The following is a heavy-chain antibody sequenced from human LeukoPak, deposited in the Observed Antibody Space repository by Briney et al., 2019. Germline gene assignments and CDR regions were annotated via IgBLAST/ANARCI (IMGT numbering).Heavy chain of an antibody. CDR1: GYTFTSYG. CDR2: ISAYNGNT. V-gene: IGHV1-18*01. D-gene: IGHD3-3*01. CDR3: ARVTYYDFWSGYSPYYYYYMDV. Sequence: ASVKVSCKASGYTFTSYGISWVRQAPGQGLEWMGWISAYNGNTNCAQKLQGRVTMTTDTSTSTAYMELRSLRSDDTAVYYCARVTYYDFWSGYSPYYYYYMDVWGKGTTVTVSS. J-gene: IGHJ6*03.